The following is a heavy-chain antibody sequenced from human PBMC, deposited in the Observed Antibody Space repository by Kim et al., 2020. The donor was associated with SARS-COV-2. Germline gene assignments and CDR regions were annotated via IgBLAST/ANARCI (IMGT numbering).Heavy chain of an antibody. CDR3: ARRVTMVRGPEVPWFDP. CDR1: GYSFTSYW. CDR2: IYPGDSDT. J-gene: IGHJ5*02. D-gene: IGHD3-10*01. V-gene: IGHV5-51*01. Sequence: GESLKISCKGSGYSFTSYWIGWVRQMPGKGLEWMGIIYPGDSDTRYSPSFQGQVTISADKSISTAYLQWSSLKASDTAMYYCARRVTMVRGPEVPWFDPWGQGTLVTVSS.